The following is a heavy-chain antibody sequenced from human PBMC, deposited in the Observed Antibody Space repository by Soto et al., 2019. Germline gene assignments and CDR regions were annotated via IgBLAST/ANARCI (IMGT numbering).Heavy chain of an antibody. CDR3: TRVSRGSLPDC. J-gene: IGHJ4*02. CDR1: GLTFSNSW. CDR2: INPDGSGK. V-gene: IGHV3-7*04. Sequence: RGCLRLSCEVSGLTFSNSWMNWVRQPPGKGLEWVANINPDGSGKYYVESLRGRFTISRDNAKNALYLQMNSLRAEDTAVYYFTRVSRGSLPDCWGQG. D-gene: IGHD2-15*01.